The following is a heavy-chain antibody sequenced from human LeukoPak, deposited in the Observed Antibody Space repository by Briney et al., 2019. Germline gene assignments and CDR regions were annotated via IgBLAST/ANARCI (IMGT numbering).Heavy chain of an antibody. CDR3: RFSGPNYFDY. CDR2: IRSSSSTI. Sequence: PGGSLRLSCEASGFTFSNYSMNWVRQAPGKGLEWVSYIRSSSSTIYYADSVKGRFTISRDNAKNSLYLQMNSLRAEDTAVYYCRFSGPNYFDYWGQGTLVTVSS. J-gene: IGHJ4*02. V-gene: IGHV3-48*01. D-gene: IGHD3-3*01. CDR1: GFTFSNYS.